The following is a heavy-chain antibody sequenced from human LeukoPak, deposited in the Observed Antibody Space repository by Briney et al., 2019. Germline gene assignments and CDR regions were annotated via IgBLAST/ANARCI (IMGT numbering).Heavy chain of an antibody. V-gene: IGHV3-30*04. D-gene: IGHD6-6*01. CDR1: EFTFRSYA. CDR2: ISYDGSDK. Sequence: GRSLRLSCAASEFTFRSYAMHWVRQAPGKGLEWVAVISYDGSDKYYADSVKGRFTISRDNSRTTLSLQLNSLTTDDTAVYYCTRGKQFVSDSWGQGTLVTVSS. CDR3: TRGKQFVSDS. J-gene: IGHJ4*02.